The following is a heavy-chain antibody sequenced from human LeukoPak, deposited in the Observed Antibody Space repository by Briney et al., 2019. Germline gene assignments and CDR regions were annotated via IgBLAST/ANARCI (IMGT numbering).Heavy chain of an antibody. Sequence: SETLSLTCTVSGGSISSYYWSWIRQPPGKGLEWIGYIYYSGSTNYNPSLKSRVTISVDTSKNQFSLKLSSVTAADTAVYYRARHGLDNARSSWYHFDWGQGTLVTVSS. J-gene: IGHJ4*02. CDR3: ARHGLDNARSSWYHFD. CDR2: IYYSGST. V-gene: IGHV4-59*08. D-gene: IGHD6-13*01. CDR1: GGSISSYY.